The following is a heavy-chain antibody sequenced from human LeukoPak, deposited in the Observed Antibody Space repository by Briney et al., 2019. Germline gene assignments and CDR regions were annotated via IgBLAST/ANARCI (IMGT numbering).Heavy chain of an antibody. CDR3: AKDPRVTITVTFYFEY. D-gene: IGHD4-17*01. CDR2: IVAGSGST. Sequence: SVKVSCKTSGFTFSNSAMQWVRQSRGQRLEWIGWIVAGSGSTNYAQKFQDRVTITRDMSTNTAYMELYSLRSEDTAVYYCAKDPRVTITVTFYFEYWGQGTLVTVSP. CDR1: GFTFSNSA. V-gene: IGHV1-58*02. J-gene: IGHJ4*02.